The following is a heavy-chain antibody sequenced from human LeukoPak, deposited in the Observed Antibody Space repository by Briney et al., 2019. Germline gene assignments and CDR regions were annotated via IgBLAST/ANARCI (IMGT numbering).Heavy chain of an antibody. CDR1: GFTFSSYG. J-gene: IGHJ4*02. CDR3: AKFGRGSSSWDFDY. V-gene: IGHV3-30*02. D-gene: IGHD6-13*01. CDR2: IRYDGSNK. Sequence: GGSLRLSCAASGFTFSSYGMHWVRQAPGKGLEWVAFIRYDGSNKYYADSVEGRFTISRDNSKNTLYLQMNSLRAEDTAVYYCAKFGRGSSSWDFDYWGQGTLVTVSS.